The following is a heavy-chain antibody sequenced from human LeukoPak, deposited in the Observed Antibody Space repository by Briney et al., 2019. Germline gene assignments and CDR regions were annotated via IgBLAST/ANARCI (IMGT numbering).Heavy chain of an antibody. D-gene: IGHD2-8*02. CDR2: IYHTGST. J-gene: IGHJ4*02. Sequence: PSETLSLTCTVSGYSISSGYYWGWIRQPPGKGLEWIGSIYHTGSTNYNPSLKSRVTISVDTSKNQFSLKLSSVTAADTAVYYCERRLGRPNTGIDYWGQGTLVTVSS. CDR1: GYSISSGYY. V-gene: IGHV4-38-2*02. CDR3: ERRLGRPNTGIDY.